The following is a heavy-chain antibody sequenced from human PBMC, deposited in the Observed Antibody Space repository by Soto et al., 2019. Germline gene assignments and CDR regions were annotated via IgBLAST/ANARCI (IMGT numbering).Heavy chain of an antibody. CDR1: GGSISSYY. J-gene: IGHJ5*02. CDR3: ARTQDWWFDP. D-gene: IGHD2-21*01. Sequence: PSETLSLTCTVSGGSISSYYWSWIRQPPGKGLEWIGYIYYSGSTNYNPSLKSRVTISVDTSKNQFSLKLSSVTAADTAVYYCARTQDWWFDPWGQGTLVTVSS. CDR2: IYYSGST. V-gene: IGHV4-59*01.